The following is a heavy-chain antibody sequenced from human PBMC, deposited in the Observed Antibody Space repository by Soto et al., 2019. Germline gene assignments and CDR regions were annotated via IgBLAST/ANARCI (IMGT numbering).Heavy chain of an antibody. J-gene: IGHJ3*02. CDR3: ARDPSALNGDYVLGGAGAFDI. CDR2: ISSSSSTI. Sequence: GGSLRLSCAASGFTFSSYSMNWVRQAPGKGLEWVSYISSSSSTIYYADSVKGRFTISRDNAKNSLYLQMNSLRAEDTAVYYCARDPSALNGDYVLGGAGAFDIWGQGTMVTVSS. D-gene: IGHD4-17*01. CDR1: GFTFSSYS. V-gene: IGHV3-48*01.